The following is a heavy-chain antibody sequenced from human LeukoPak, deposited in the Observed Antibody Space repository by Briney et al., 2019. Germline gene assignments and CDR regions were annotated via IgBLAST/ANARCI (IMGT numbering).Heavy chain of an antibody. CDR1: GFTFSSYA. V-gene: IGHV3-23*01. Sequence: GGFLRLSCAASGFTFSSYAMSWVRQAPGKGLEWVSAISGSGGSTHYADSVKGRFTISRDNSKNTLYLQMNSLRAEDTAVYYCAKHPFGPIAVAGLFDYWGQGTLVTVSS. J-gene: IGHJ4*02. CDR3: AKHPFGPIAVAGLFDY. D-gene: IGHD6-19*01. CDR2: ISGSGGST.